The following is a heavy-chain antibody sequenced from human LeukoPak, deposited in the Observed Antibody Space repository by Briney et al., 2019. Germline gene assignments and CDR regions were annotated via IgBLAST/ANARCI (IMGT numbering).Heavy chain of an antibody. V-gene: IGHV4-31*03. J-gene: IGHJ4*02. Sequence: SQTLSLTCTVSGGSISSGGYYWSWIRQHPGKGLEWIGYIYYSGSTYYNPSLKSRVTISVDTSKNQFSLKLSSVTAADTAVYYCAREPSRTIFGVVPNQPPNWGQGTLVTVPS. CDR2: IYYSGST. CDR1: GGSISSGGYY. D-gene: IGHD3-3*01. CDR3: AREPSRTIFGVVPNQPPN.